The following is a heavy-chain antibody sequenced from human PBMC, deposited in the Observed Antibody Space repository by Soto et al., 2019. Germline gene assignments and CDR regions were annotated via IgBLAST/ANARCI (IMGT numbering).Heavy chain of an antibody. D-gene: IGHD3-3*01. CDR3: ARHTITYYYYGMDV. Sequence: GESLKISCKGSGYSFTSYWISWVRQMPGKGLEWMGRIDPSDSYTNYSPSFQGHVTISADKSISTAYLQWSSLKASDTAMYYCARHTITYYYYGMDVWGQGTTVTVPS. CDR1: GYSFTSYW. CDR2: IDPSDSYT. J-gene: IGHJ6*02. V-gene: IGHV5-10-1*01.